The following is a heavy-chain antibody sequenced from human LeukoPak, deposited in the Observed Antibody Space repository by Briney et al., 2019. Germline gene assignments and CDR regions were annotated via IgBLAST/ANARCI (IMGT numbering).Heavy chain of an antibody. V-gene: IGHV1-69*13. CDR2: IIPIFGTT. Sequence: ASVKVSCKASGGTFSSYGINWVRQAPGQGLEWMGGIIPIFGTTNYAQKFQGRVTITADESTSTAHMVLSSLRSEDTAVYYCARFAYSSSWPNWFDPWGQGTLVTVSS. CDR1: GGTFSSYG. J-gene: IGHJ5*02. CDR3: ARFAYSSSWPNWFDP. D-gene: IGHD6-13*01.